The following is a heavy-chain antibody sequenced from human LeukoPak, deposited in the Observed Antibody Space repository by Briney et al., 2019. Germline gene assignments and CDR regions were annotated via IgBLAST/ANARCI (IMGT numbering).Heavy chain of an antibody. CDR1: GGSISSGGYY. CDR2: IYYSGSP. D-gene: IGHD3-16*02. J-gene: IGHJ4*02. Sequence: SETLSLTCTVSGGSISSGGYYWSWIRQHPGKGPEWFGYIYYSGSPYYNPSLKSRVTISVDTSKNQFSLKLSSVTAADTAVYYCASATGAHYVWGSYRLDWGQGTLVTVSS. V-gene: IGHV4-31*03. CDR3: ASATGAHYVWGSYRLD.